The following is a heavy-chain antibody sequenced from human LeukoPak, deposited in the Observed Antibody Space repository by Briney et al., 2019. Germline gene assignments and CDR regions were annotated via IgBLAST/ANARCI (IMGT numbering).Heavy chain of an antibody. Sequence: SETLSLTCTVSGGSISSSNYYWGWIRQPPGKGLEWIGGIYHTGSTTYNPSLKSRVTISIDKSKNQFSLRLSSVTAADTAVYYCARGGSGYRDLYYYYMDVWGKGTTVTVSS. CDR1: GGSISSSNYY. J-gene: IGHJ6*03. CDR3: ARGGSGYRDLYYYYMDV. D-gene: IGHD3-3*01. V-gene: IGHV4-39*07. CDR2: IYHTGST.